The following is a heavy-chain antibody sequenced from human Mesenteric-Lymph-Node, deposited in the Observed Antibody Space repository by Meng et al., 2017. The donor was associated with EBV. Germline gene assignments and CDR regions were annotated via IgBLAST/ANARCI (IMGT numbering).Heavy chain of an antibody. J-gene: IGHJ4*02. V-gene: IGHV2-5*02. CDR3: AHQGFSTSFGY. Sequence: QITLKESCPTVVKPTQTLTLTCTFSGFSLTTSGVAVGWIRQPPGGALEWLALVYWDDDKRYSPSLKSRLTITKDTSKNQVVLTMTNMDPVDTATYYCAHQGFSTSFGYWGQGTLVTVSS. D-gene: IGHD2-2*01. CDR1: GFSLTTSGVA. CDR2: VYWDDDK.